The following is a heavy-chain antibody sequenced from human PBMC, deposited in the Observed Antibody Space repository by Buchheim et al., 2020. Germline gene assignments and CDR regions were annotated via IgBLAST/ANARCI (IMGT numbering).Heavy chain of an antibody. CDR3: ARVGYDFWSGYYDGMDV. Sequence: QVQLQESGPGLVKPSETLSLTCTVSGYSISSGYYWGWIRQPPGKGLEWIGSIYHSGSTYYNQSLKSRVTISVATSKNQFSLKLSSVTAADTAVYYCARVGYDFWSGYYDGMDVWGQGTT. D-gene: IGHD3-3*01. CDR2: IYHSGST. V-gene: IGHV4-38-2*02. CDR1: GYSISSGYY. J-gene: IGHJ6*02.